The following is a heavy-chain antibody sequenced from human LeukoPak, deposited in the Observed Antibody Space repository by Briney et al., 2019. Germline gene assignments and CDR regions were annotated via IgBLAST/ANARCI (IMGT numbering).Heavy chain of an antibody. Sequence: PGGSLRLSCAASGFTFSSYAMSWVRQAPGKGLAWVSAISGSGGSTYYADSVKGRFTISRDNSKNTLYLQMNSLRAEDTAVYYCAKFGTSYYGMDVWGQGTTVTVSS. J-gene: IGHJ6*02. V-gene: IGHV3-23*01. CDR2: ISGSGGST. D-gene: IGHD3-10*01. CDR1: GFTFSSYA. CDR3: AKFGTSYYGMDV.